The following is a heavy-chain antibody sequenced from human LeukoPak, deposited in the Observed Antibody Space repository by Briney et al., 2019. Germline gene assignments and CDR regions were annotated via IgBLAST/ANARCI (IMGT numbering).Heavy chain of an antibody. D-gene: IGHD5-18*01. J-gene: IGHJ4*02. CDR1: GFTFSSYA. CDR2: ISYDGSNK. Sequence: SLTLSCAASGFTFSSYAMHWLRQAPGKGLEGVAVISYDGSNKYYADSVKGRFTISRDNSKNTLYLQMNSLRAEDTAVYYCARDAPFKYVDTAMVFDYWGQGTLVTVSS. V-gene: IGHV3-30-3*01. CDR3: ARDAPFKYVDTAMVFDY.